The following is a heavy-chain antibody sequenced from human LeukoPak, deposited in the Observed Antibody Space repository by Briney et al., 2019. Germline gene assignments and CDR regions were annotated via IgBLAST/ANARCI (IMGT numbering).Heavy chain of an antibody. D-gene: IGHD2-21*01. Sequence: GGSLRLSCAASGFTLSSYAMSWVRQAPAKGLEWVAAIRTSGDSTYYADSVKGRFTIFGDNSKKMLSLQMSSLRAEDTAVYYCVRDPNLIGIIDIWGQGTKVTVSS. CDR1: GFTLSSYA. CDR2: IRTSGDST. V-gene: IGHV3-23*01. J-gene: IGHJ3*02. CDR3: VRDPNLIGIIDI.